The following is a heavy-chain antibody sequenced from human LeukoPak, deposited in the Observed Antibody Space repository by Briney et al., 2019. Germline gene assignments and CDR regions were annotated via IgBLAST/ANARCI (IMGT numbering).Heavy chain of an antibody. Sequence: GGSLRLSCAASGFTFDDYAMHWVRQAPGKGLEWVSGISWNTGSIGYADSVRGRFTISRDNAKNSLYLQMNSLRAEDTAVYYCARSGYSSSWVNWFDPWGQGTLVTVSS. J-gene: IGHJ5*02. CDR3: ARSGYSSSWVNWFDP. D-gene: IGHD6-13*01. CDR2: ISWNTGSI. V-gene: IGHV3-9*01. CDR1: GFTFDDYA.